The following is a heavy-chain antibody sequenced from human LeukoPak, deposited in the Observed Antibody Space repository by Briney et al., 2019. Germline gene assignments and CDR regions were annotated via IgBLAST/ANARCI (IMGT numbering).Heavy chain of an antibody. CDR1: GFTFSRYP. CDR2: ISSNGDST. V-gene: IGHV3-64*01. CDR3: ARESVTDRALDC. J-gene: IGHJ4*02. Sequence: PGGSLRLSCAASGFTFSRYPMHWVRQAPGKGLEDVSGISSNGDSTYYANSVKGRFTISRDNSKNTLLLQLGSLRPEDMAVYLCARESVTDRALDCWGQGTLVTVSS. D-gene: IGHD2-15*01.